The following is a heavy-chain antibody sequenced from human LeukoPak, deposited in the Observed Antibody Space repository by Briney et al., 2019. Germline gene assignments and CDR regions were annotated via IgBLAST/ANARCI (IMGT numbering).Heavy chain of an antibody. CDR3: TRLNSSSSRADYMDV. V-gene: IGHV3-73*01. Sequence: GGSLRLSCAASGFTFSGSAMHWVRQASGKGLELVGRIRSKANSYATAYAASVKGRFTISRDDSKNTAYLQMNSLKTEDTAVYYCTRLNSSSSRADYMDVWGKGTTVTVSS. CDR1: GFTFSGSA. J-gene: IGHJ6*03. CDR2: IRSKANSYAT. D-gene: IGHD6-6*01.